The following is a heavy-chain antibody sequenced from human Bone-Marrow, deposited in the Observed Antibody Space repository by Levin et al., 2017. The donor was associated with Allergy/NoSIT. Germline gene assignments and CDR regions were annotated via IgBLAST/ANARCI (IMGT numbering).Heavy chain of an antibody. CDR2: ISYDGSNK. V-gene: IGHV3-30-3*01. D-gene: IGHD5-12*01. CDR3: ARISSGLRLFDY. Sequence: LSLTCAASGFTFSSYAMHWVRQAPGKGLEWVAVISYDGSNKYYADSVKGRFTISRDNSKNTLYLQMNSLRAEDTAVYYCARISSGLRLFDYWGQGTLVTVSS. J-gene: IGHJ4*02. CDR1: GFTFSSYA.